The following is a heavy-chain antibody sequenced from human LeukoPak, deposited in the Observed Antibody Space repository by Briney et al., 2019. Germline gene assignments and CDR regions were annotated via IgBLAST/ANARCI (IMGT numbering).Heavy chain of an antibody. D-gene: IGHD3-16*02. J-gene: IGHJ4*02. Sequence: PGGSLRLSCEGSGFSFSSYWMTWVRQSPGKGPEWVANIKQDESETYTVDSVKGRFTISRDNAKNSLYLQMNSLRAEDTAVYYCARDRVDYDYVWGSYRYGGDLDYWGQGTLVTVSS. V-gene: IGHV3-7*01. CDR2: IKQDESET. CDR3: ARDRVDYDYVWGSYRYGGDLDY. CDR1: GFSFSSYW.